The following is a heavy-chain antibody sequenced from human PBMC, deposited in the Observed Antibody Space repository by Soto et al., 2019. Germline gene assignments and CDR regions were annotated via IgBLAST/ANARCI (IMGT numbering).Heavy chain of an antibody. D-gene: IGHD5-12*01. CDR3: ARRRQRRRGYSGYDSHHDY. CDR1: GGSFSGYY. CDR2: INHSGST. J-gene: IGHJ4*02. Sequence: QVQLQQWGAGLLKPSETLSLTCAVYGGSFSGYYWSWIRQPPGKGLEWIGEINHSGSTNYNPSLKSRVTISVDTSKNQFSLKLSSVTAADTAVYYCARRRQRRRGYSGYDSHHDYWGQGTLVTVSS. V-gene: IGHV4-34*01.